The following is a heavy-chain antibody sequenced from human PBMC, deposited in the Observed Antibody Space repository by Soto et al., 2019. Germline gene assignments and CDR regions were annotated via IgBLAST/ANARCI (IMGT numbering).Heavy chain of an antibody. CDR1: GFTVTSNS. D-gene: IGHD6-19*01. CDR3: ARSGWQLSWFDP. V-gene: IGHV3-66*01. Sequence: EVQVVESGGALVQPGGSLRLSCGASGFTVTSNSMSWVRHSPEEGLEWVSILYSGGSTYYADSVTGRFTVSRDNSNNTVYLQMNSLRAEDTAIYYCARSGWQLSWFDPWGQGTLVTVST. J-gene: IGHJ5*02. CDR2: LYSGGST.